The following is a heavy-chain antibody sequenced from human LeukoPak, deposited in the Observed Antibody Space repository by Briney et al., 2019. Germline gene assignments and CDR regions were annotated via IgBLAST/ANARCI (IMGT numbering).Heavy chain of an antibody. CDR1: GFTFSSYS. J-gene: IGHJ3*02. CDR2: ISSSSSYI. Sequence: GGSLRLSCAASGFTFSSYSMNWVRQAPGKGLEWVSSISSSSSYIYYADSVKGRFTISRDNAKNSLYLQMNSLRAEDTAVYYCARDYWSGGSCYRNDAFDIWGQGTMVTVSS. V-gene: IGHV3-21*01. CDR3: ARDYWSGGSCYRNDAFDI. D-gene: IGHD2-15*01.